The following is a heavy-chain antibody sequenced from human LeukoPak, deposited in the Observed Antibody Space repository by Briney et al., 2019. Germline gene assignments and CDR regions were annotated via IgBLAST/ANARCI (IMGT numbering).Heavy chain of an antibody. V-gene: IGHV3-74*01. Sequence: GGSLRLSCAASGFTFSSHWVHWVRHAPGKGLVWVSHINNDGRSTRYADSVKGRFTISRDNAKNTVYLQMNSLRVEDTAVYYCARDSNPDWYFDLWGRGTLVTVSS. CDR1: GFTFSSHW. J-gene: IGHJ2*01. CDR3: ARDSNPDWYFDL. CDR2: INNDGRST.